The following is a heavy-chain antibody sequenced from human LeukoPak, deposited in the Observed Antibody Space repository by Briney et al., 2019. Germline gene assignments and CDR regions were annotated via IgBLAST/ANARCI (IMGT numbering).Heavy chain of an antibody. CDR2: INPSGDFR. V-gene: IGHV1-46*01. Sequence: ASVKVSCKASGYTFGTHWMHWVRQAPGQGLEWMGIINPSGDFRSYAQKFKGRVTVTRDMSTSTAYMELRSLRSDDTAVYYCARVNYRPIIKFFDYWGQGTLVTVSS. CDR1: GYTFGTHW. J-gene: IGHJ4*02. D-gene: IGHD4-11*01. CDR3: ARVNYRPIIKFFDY.